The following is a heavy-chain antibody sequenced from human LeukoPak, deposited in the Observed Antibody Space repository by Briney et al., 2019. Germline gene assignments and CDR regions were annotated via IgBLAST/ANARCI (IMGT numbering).Heavy chain of an antibody. CDR1: GFTFSSYA. CDR3: AKGGMGHYYGMDV. CDR2: ISGSGGST. V-gene: IGHV3-23*01. Sequence: GGSLRLSCVASGFTFSSYAMSWVRQAPGKGLEWVSAISGSGGSTYYADSVKGRFTISRDNSKNTLYLQMNSLRAEDTAVYYCAKGGMGHYYGMDVWGQGTTVTVSS. D-gene: IGHD3-16*01. J-gene: IGHJ6*02.